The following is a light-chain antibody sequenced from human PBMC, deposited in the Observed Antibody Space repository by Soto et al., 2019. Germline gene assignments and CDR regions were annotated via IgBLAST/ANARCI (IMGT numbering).Light chain of an antibody. CDR1: QSVSSSY. J-gene: IGKJ2*01. CDR3: QQYGSSPSYT. Sequence: PGERATLSCRASQSVSSSYLAWYQQKPGQAPRLLIYGASSRATGIPDRFSGSGSGTDFTLTISRLEPEDFAVYYCQQYGSSPSYTFGQGTKLEIK. CDR2: GAS. V-gene: IGKV3-20*01.